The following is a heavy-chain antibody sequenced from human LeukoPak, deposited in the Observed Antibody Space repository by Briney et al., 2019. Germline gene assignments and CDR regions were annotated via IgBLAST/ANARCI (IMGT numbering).Heavy chain of an antibody. J-gene: IGHJ6*04. Sequence: GGSLRLSCAASGFTFSSYEMNWIRQAPGKGLEWVSYISSSGSTIYYADSVKGRFTISRDNAKNSLYLQMNSLRAEDTAVYYCAELGITMIGGVWGRGTTVTISS. CDR1: GFTFSSYE. CDR3: AELGITMIGGV. D-gene: IGHD3-10*02. V-gene: IGHV3-48*03. CDR2: ISSSGSTI.